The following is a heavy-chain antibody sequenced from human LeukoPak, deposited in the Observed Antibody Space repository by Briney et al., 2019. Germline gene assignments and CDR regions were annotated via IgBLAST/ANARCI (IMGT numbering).Heavy chain of an antibody. CDR2: INHSGST. D-gene: IGHD1-26*01. Sequence: SETLSLTCAVYGGSFSGYYWSWIRQPPGKGLEWIGEINHSGSTNYNPSLKSRVTISVDTSKNQFSLKLSSVTAADTAVYYCARADSGSYWWLKTWVQGTLVTVSS. CDR1: GGSFSGYY. V-gene: IGHV4-34*01. CDR3: ARADSGSYWWLKT. J-gene: IGHJ4*02.